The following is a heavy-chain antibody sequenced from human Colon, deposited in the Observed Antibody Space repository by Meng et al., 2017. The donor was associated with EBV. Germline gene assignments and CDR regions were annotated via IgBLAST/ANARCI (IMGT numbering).Heavy chain of an antibody. D-gene: IGHD2-21*02. CDR1: GGSLSSRNW. Sequence: LRESGPGLVKPSGTLSLTCAVSGGSLSSRNWWSWVRQPSGKGLEWIGEIYHSGSTNYNPSLKSRVTISVDESKNQFSLRLSSVTAADTAVYYCARVGAYCGGDCYHPRWGQGTLVTVSS. CDR2: IYHSGST. V-gene: IGHV4-4*02. J-gene: IGHJ4*02. CDR3: ARVGAYCGGDCYHPR.